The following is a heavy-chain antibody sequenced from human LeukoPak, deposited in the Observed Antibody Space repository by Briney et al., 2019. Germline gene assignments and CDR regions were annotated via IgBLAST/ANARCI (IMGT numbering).Heavy chain of an antibody. CDR2: ISAYNGNT. CDR1: GYTFTSYG. J-gene: IGHJ6*03. V-gene: IGHV1-18*01. Sequence: ASVKVSCKASGYTFTSYGISWVRQAPGQGLECMGWISAYNGNTNYAQKLQGRVTMTTDTSTSTAYMELRSLRSDDTAVYYCARTLWYDFWSGYYIGVSNYYYYYMDVWGKGTTVTVS. CDR3: ARTLWYDFWSGYYIGVSNYYYYYMDV. D-gene: IGHD3-3*01.